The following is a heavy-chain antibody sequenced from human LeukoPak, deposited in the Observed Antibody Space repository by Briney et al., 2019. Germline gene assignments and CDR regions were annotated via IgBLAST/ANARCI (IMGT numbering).Heavy chain of an antibody. CDR2: ISYDGSNK. V-gene: IGHV3-30*18. Sequence: GRSLRLSCAASGFTFSSYGMHWVRQAPGKGLEWVAVISYDGSNKYYADSVKGRFTISRDNSKNTLYLKMNSLRAEDTAVYYCAKDKMFYYDSSGYYPDAFDIWGQGTMVTVSS. D-gene: IGHD3-22*01. J-gene: IGHJ3*02. CDR1: GFTFSSYG. CDR3: AKDKMFYYDSSGYYPDAFDI.